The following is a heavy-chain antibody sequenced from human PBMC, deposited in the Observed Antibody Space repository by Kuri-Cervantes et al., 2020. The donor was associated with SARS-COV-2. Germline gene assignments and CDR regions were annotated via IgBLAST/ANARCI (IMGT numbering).Heavy chain of an antibody. V-gene: IGHV3-30-3*01. CDR1: GFIFSDYF. CDR2: ISYDASNK. CDR3: ARVETSHYSSYYMDV. J-gene: IGHJ6*03. Sequence: GESLKISCAASGFIFSDYFLHWIRQAPGKGLEWVAVISYDASNKYYADSVKGRFTISRDDSKNTLFLQMNSLSAEGTAVYFCARVETSHYSSYYMDVWGKGTTVTVSS.